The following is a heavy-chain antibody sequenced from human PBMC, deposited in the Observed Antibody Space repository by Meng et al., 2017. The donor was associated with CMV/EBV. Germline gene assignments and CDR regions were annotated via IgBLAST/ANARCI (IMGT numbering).Heavy chain of an antibody. CDR1: GFTFSNAW. Sequence: ESLKISCAASGFTFSNAWMSWVRQAPGKGLEWVGRIKSKTDGGTTDYAAPVKGRFTISRDDSKNTLYLQMNSLKTEDTAVYYCTTGVVYYYYYGMDVWGQGTTVTVSS. CDR3: TTGVVYYYYYGMDV. D-gene: IGHD3-10*01. J-gene: IGHJ6*02. CDR2: IKSKTDGGTT. V-gene: IGHV3-15*01.